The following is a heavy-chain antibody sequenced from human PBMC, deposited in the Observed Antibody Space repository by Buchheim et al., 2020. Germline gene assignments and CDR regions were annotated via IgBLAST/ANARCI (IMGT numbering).Heavy chain of an antibody. J-gene: IGHJ4*02. Sequence: QVTLKESGPALVKPTQTLTLTCTFSGFSLSTSGVRVNWIRQRPGKALEWLVRIGWDDDNFYASSLKNRLTIPQATSKEQVLLRMTNMDPVDTATYFCARSGYGQNYFDYWGQGTL. V-gene: IGHV2-70*04. CDR3: ARSGYGQNYFDY. CDR2: IGWDDDN. CDR1: GFSLSTSGVR. D-gene: IGHD3-10*01.